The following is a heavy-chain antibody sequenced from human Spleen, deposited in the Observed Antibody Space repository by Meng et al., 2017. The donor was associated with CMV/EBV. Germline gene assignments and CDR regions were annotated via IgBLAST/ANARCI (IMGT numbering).Heavy chain of an antibody. J-gene: IGHJ4*02. D-gene: IGHD5-24*01. Sequence: FPTHAISWVRQAPGQGLEWMGGIIPVFGAAKYAQRFQARVTISADISTNTAYMELSSLTSEDTAVYFCARWGDGSNFRWDLGTGFDLWGQGTLVTVSS. CDR3: ARWGDGSNFRWDLGTGFDL. CDR1: FPTHA. V-gene: IGHV1-69*06. CDR2: IIPVFGAA.